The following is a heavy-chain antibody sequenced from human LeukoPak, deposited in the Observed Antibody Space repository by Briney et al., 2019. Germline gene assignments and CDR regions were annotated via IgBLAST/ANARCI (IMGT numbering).Heavy chain of an antibody. Sequence: PSETLSLTCAVYGGSFSGYYWGWIRHPPGKGLEWIGNIYHSGSTYYNPSLKSRVTISVDTSKNQFSLKLSSVTAADTAVYYCARAGNWNVLYYYYYMDVWGKGTTVTVSS. D-gene: IGHD1-20*01. CDR1: GGSFSGYY. V-gene: IGHV4-34*01. CDR3: ARAGNWNVLYYYYYMDV. CDR2: IYHSGST. J-gene: IGHJ6*03.